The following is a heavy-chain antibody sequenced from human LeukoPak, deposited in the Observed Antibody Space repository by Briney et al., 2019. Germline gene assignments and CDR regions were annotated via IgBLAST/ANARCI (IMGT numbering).Heavy chain of an antibody. Sequence: GESLKISCXGSGYSFTSYWIGWVRQMAGKGLEWMGIIYPGDSDTRYSPSFQGQVTISADKSISTAYLQWSSLKASDTAMYYCARTYYDFWSGYYLYFDYWGQGTLVTVSS. J-gene: IGHJ4*02. D-gene: IGHD3-3*01. V-gene: IGHV5-51*01. CDR1: GYSFTSYW. CDR2: IYPGDSDT. CDR3: ARTYYDFWSGYYLYFDY.